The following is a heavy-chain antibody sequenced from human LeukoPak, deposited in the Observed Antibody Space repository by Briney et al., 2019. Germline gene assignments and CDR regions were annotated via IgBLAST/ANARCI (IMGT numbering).Heavy chain of an antibody. CDR1: GSTFSSYS. V-gene: IGHV3-21*04. CDR3: ARDNFQVYYGSGSSDY. Sequence: GGSLRLSCAASGSTFSSYSMNWVRQAPGKGLEWVSSISSSSSYIYYADSVKGRFTISRDNAKNSLYLQMNSLRSEDTAVYYCARDNFQVYYGSGSSDYWGQGTLVTVSS. D-gene: IGHD3-10*01. CDR2: ISSSSSYI. J-gene: IGHJ4*02.